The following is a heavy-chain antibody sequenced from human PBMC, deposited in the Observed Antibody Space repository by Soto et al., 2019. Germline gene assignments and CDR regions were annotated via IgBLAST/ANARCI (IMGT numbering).Heavy chain of an antibody. Sequence: QVQLQESGPGLVKPSQTLSLTCIVSGASLGSGDYYWSWIRQPPGKGLEGMAFIYYNGNNFYNPSLKRRVTIAIDTSNNQFSLTVRSVTAADTAVYYCARERRGGDSNGGVDYWGQGTLVTVSS. D-gene: IGHD2-21*02. J-gene: IGHJ4*02. CDR2: IYYNGNN. CDR1: GASLGSGDYY. V-gene: IGHV4-30-4*01. CDR3: ARERRGGDSNGGVDY.